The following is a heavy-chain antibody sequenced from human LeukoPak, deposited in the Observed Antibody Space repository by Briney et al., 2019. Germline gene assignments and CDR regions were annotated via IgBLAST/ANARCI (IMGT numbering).Heavy chain of an antibody. CDR1: GFTFSSYG. D-gene: IGHD2-2*01. V-gene: IGHV3-30*02. CDR2: IRYDGSNK. Sequence: GGSLRLSCAASGFTFSSYGMHWVRQAPGKGLEGVAFIRYDGSNKYYADSVRGRFTISRDNSKNTLYVQMNSLGDEDTAVYYCAKDYCSSTSCYPDYWGQRTLVTVSS. CDR3: AKDYCSSTSCYPDY. J-gene: IGHJ4*02.